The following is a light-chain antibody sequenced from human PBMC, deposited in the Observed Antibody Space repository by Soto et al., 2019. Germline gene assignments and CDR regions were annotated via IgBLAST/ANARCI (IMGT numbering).Light chain of an antibody. CDR1: QSISTW. Sequence: DIHLTQSPSTLSASVGDRVTVTCRASQSISTWLAWYQQKPGKAPMLLIYKASTLETGVPSRFSGSGSGTDFTLTISSLQPDDFATYYCQQYKNWPYTFGQGTKVDIK. CDR2: KAS. V-gene: IGKV1-5*03. J-gene: IGKJ2*01. CDR3: QQYKNWPYT.